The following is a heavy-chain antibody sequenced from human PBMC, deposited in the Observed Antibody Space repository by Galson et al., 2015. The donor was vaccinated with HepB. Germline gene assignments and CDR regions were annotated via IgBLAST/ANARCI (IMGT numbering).Heavy chain of an antibody. D-gene: IGHD6-25*01. J-gene: IGHJ4*02. CDR1: GGSIDNRDYY. CDR2: ISYNGDT. CDR3: GRESSASFDF. V-gene: IGHV4-30-4*01. Sequence: TLSLTCTVSGGSIDNRDYYWSWIRQTPGKGLEWIGHISYNGDTHYNPSLKSRLTISLDMSKNQFSLKLSSVTVADTAVYYCGRESSASFDFWGQGTLVTVSS.